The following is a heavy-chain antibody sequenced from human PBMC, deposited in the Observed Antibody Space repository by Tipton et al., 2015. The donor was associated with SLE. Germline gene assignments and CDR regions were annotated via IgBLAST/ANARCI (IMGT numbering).Heavy chain of an antibody. Sequence: SLRLSCAASGFTFSSYGMHWVRQAPGKGLEWVAFIRYDGSNKYYADSVKGRFTISRDNSKNTLYLQMNSLRAEDTAGYYCAKDPWQYYYDSSGYDYWGQGTLVTVSS. CDR3: AKDPWQYYYDSSGYDY. J-gene: IGHJ4*02. D-gene: IGHD3-22*01. V-gene: IGHV3-30*02. CDR1: GFTFSSYG. CDR2: IRYDGSNK.